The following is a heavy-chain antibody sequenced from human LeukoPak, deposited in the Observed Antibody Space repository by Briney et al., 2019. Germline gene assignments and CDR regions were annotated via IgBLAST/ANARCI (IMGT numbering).Heavy chain of an antibody. V-gene: IGHV4-4*02. D-gene: IGHD2-8*02. CDR1: VGSINSGNW. J-gene: IGHJ6*02. CDR2: IYHNGTP. CDR3: ATAPVLRGEGGEHYKYGMDV. Sequence: SGTLSLTCAVSVGSINSGNWWSWVRQSPGKGLEWIGEIYHNGTPNYNPSLKSRVTISADTFKNHFSLKMTSVTAADTAVYYCATAPVLRGEGGEHYKYGMDVWGQGTTVIVSS.